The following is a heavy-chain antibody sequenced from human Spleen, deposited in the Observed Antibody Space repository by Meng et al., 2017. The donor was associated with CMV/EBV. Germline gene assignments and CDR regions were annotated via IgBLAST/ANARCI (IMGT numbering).Heavy chain of an antibody. J-gene: IGHJ4*02. CDR1: GYTFTNYV. V-gene: IGHV1-18*01. CDR2: ISGYNGNT. CDR3: ARDEGNSSHFDY. D-gene: IGHD6-6*01. Sequence: ASVKVSCKASGYTFTNYVISWVRQAPGQGLEWMGWISGYNGNTNYAQKFQGRVTMTTDTSASTAYMELRSLRSDDTAVYYCARDEGNSSHFDYWGQGTLVTVSS.